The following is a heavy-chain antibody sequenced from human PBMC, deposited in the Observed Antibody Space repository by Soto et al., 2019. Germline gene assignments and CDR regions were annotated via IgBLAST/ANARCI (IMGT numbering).Heavy chain of an antibody. CDR1: GDSVSSNSAA. Sequence: SQTLSLTCAISGDSVSSNSAAWNWIRQSPSRGLEWLGRTYYRSKWYNDYAVSVKSRITINPDTSKNQFSLQLNSVTPEDTAVYYCERESWWELPWDYYYGMDVWGQGTRVTVSS. V-gene: IGHV6-1*01. CDR3: ERESWWELPWDYYYGMDV. J-gene: IGHJ6*02. D-gene: IGHD1-26*01. CDR2: TYYRSKWYN.